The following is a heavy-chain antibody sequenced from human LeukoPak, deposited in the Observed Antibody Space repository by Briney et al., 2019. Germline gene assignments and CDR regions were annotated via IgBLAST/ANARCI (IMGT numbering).Heavy chain of an antibody. D-gene: IGHD3-3*01. CDR1: GYTFTNYY. CDR2: INPNGGST. V-gene: IGHV1-46*01. J-gene: IGHJ4*02. Sequence: GAPVKVSCKASGYTFTNYYMHWVRQAPGQGLEWMGIINPNGGSTSYAQKFQGRVVMTRDTSTSTVYMELTSLRSEDTAVYFCAREGVLQGGYYQYYFDYWGQGTLVTVSS. CDR3: AREGVLQGGYYQYYFDY.